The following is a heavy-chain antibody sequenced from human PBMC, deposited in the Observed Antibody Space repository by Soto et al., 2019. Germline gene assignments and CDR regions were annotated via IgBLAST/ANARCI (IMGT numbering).Heavy chain of an antibody. V-gene: IGHV3-30-3*01. CDR1: GFTFSKHA. Sequence: QVQLVESGGGVVQPGRSLRLSCAASGFTFSKHAMHWVRQAPGKGLEWVAVISSDGSNKYYADSVKGRFTISRDNSKNTLHLQMNSLRAEDTAVCYCARMASFYCSGGSCYPTSGMDVWGQGTTVTVSS. J-gene: IGHJ6*02. CDR2: ISSDGSNK. D-gene: IGHD2-15*01. CDR3: ARMASFYCSGGSCYPTSGMDV.